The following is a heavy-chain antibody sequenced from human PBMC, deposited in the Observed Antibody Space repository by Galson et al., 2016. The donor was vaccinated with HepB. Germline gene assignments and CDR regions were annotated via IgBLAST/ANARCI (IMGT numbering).Heavy chain of an antibody. CDR1: GYTFTSYY. V-gene: IGHV1-46*01. D-gene: IGHD4-23*01. CDR3: ARSLVLEDYGGPLDY. CDR2: INPSGGST. Sequence: SVKVSCKASGYTFTSYYVHWVRQAPGEGLEWMGIINPSGGSTNYAQKFQGRVTMTRDTSTSTVYMELSSLRSEDTAVYYCARSLVLEDYGGPLDYWGQGTLVAVAS. J-gene: IGHJ4*02.